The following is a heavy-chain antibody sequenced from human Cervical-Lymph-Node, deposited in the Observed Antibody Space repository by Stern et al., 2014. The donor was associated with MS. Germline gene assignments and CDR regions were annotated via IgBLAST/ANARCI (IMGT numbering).Heavy chain of an antibody. J-gene: IGHJ4*02. CDR3: TKDPSPRYSYGPHDK. V-gene: IGHV3-9*01. D-gene: IGHD5-18*01. Sequence: EVQLVESGGGLVQPGRSLRLSCTGSGFTFADYDMHWVRQAPGKGLEWVSGITWNSGGIDYVDSVKGRFIISRDTAKNDPYLQMNSLRTEDTALYYCTKDPSPRYSYGPHDKWGQGTLVTVSS. CDR2: ITWNSGGI. CDR1: GFTFADYD.